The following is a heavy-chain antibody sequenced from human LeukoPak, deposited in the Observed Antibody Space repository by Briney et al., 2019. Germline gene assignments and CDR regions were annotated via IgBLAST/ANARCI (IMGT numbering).Heavy chain of an antibody. J-gene: IGHJ4*02. CDR3: ARGYSYGPMDY. Sequence: SETLSLTCTVSGGAISSYYRSWIRQPPGRGLEWIGYIYYSGSTNYNPSLKSRVTISVDTSKNQFSLKLSSVTAADTAVYYCARGYSYGPMDYWGQGTLVTVSS. D-gene: IGHD5-18*01. CDR1: GGAISSYY. CDR2: IYYSGST. V-gene: IGHV4-59*01.